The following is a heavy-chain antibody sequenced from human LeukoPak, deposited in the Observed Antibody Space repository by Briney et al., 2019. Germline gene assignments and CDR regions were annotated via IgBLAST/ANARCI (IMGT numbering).Heavy chain of an antibody. D-gene: IGHD6-13*01. CDR3: VLVPAAGFSGLGDF. CDR1: GFTVSSNY. V-gene: IGHV3-7*01. Sequence: PGGSLRLSCAASGFTVSSNYMSWVRQAPGRGPEWVASLKQDGSEIYYADSVKGRFTISSDNAKNSLYLQMNSLTVEDTAVYFCVLVPAAGFSGLGDFWGQGTLVAVSP. J-gene: IGHJ4*02. CDR2: LKQDGSEI.